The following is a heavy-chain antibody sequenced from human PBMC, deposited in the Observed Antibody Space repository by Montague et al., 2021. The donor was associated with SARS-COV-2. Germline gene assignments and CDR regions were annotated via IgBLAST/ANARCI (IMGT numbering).Heavy chain of an antibody. CDR3: ARQLPSYCATNKCYPYYFDG. Sequence: CAISGDSVSSTSASWNWIRQSPSRGLEWLGRTYYRSWWRSQYPGSLESRITISGDTSKNQFSLQLNSVTPEDTAVYFCARQLPSYCATNKCYPYYFDGWGQGALVTVSS. V-gene: IGHV6-1*01. CDR2: TYYRSWWRS. CDR1: GDSVSSTSAS. D-gene: IGHD2-8*01. J-gene: IGHJ4*02.